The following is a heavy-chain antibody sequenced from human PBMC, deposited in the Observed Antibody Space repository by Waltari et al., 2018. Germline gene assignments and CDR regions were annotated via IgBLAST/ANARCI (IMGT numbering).Heavy chain of an antibody. J-gene: IGHJ4*02. V-gene: IGHV4-34*01. CDR2: INHSGST. Sequence: QVQLQQWGAGLLKPSETLSLTCAVYGGSFSGYYWSWIRQPPGKGLEWIGEINHSGSTNYNPSLKSRVTISVDTSKNQFSLKLSSVTAADTAVYYCARRAMVRGVARWDQGTLVTVSS. CDR3: ARRAMVRGVAR. D-gene: IGHD3-10*01. CDR1: GGSFSGYY.